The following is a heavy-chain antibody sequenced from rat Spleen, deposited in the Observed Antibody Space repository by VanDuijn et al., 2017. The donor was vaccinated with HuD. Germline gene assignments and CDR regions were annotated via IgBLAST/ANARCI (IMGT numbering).Heavy chain of an antibody. CDR1: GFTFSKYD. Sequence: EVQLVGSGGGLVQPGRSMKLSCAASGFTFSKYDMAWVRQAPKKGLEWVAYISYDGGITYYRDSVKGRFTISRDNAQRTLYLQMDSLRSEDTATYYCATHGSGDYWGQGVMVTVSS. V-gene: IGHV5-25*01. CDR3: ATHGSGDY. CDR2: ISYDGGIT. J-gene: IGHJ2*01. D-gene: IGHD1-3*01.